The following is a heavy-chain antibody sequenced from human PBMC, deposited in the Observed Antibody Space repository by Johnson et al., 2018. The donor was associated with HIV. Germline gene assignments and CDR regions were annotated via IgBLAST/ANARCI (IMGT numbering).Heavy chain of an antibody. CDR3: AKESETYGGNIGFEHPFDI. V-gene: IGHV3-30*04. CDR2: ISYDGSNK. CDR1: GFTFSSYA. Sequence: QVQLVESGGGVVQPGRSLRLSCAASGFTFSSYAMHWVRQAPGKGLEWVAVISYDGSNKYYADSVKGRFTISRDNSKNTLYLQMNSLRAEDTAVYYCAKESETYGGNIGFEHPFDIWGRGTMVTVSS. D-gene: IGHD4-23*01. J-gene: IGHJ3*02.